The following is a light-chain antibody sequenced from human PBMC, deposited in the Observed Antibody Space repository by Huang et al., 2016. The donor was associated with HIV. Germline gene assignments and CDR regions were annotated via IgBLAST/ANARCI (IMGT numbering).Light chain of an antibody. CDR2: GAS. CDR3: QQSNDWPPYT. V-gene: IGKV3D-15*01. CDR1: QNTNTH. J-gene: IGKJ2*01. Sequence: EIVMTQSPATLSVSPGETATLTCRASQNTNTHLGWYQQKPGQSPRLLIYGASTRATSTAARFSGSGGGTGVTLTISNLQTEDFAVYYCQQSNDWPPYTCGQGTKL.